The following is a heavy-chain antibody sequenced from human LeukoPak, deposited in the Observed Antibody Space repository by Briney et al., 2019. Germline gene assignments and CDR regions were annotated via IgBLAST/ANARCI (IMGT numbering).Heavy chain of an antibody. J-gene: IGHJ5*02. CDR1: GGSISSGSYY. Sequence: SQTLSLTCTVSGGSISSGSYYWSWIRQPAGKGLEWIGRIYTSGSTNYNPSLKSRVTLSVDTSKNQFSLKLSSVTAADTAVYYCARGRYSSSWYTWFDPWGQGTLVTVSS. V-gene: IGHV4-61*02. CDR3: ARGRYSSSWYTWFDP. D-gene: IGHD6-13*01. CDR2: IYTSGST.